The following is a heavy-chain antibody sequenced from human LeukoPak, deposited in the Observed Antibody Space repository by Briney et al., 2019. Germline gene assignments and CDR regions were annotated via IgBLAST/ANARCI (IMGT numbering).Heavy chain of an antibody. J-gene: IGHJ4*02. Sequence: KPSETLSLTCAVYGGSFSGYYWSWIRQPPGKGLEWIGEINHSGSTNYNPSLKSRVTISVDTPKNQFSLKLSSVTAADTAVYYCAGYSSSWYDYWGQGTLVTVSS. CDR3: AGYSSSWYDY. V-gene: IGHV4-34*01. D-gene: IGHD6-13*01. CDR2: INHSGST. CDR1: GGSFSGYY.